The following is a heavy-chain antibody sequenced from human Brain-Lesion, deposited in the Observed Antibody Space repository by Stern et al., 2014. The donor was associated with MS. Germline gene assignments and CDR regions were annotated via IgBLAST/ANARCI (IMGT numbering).Heavy chain of an antibody. Sequence: EQLVESGAEVKKPGASVKVSCKTSGYIFTGYYIHWVRQAPGQGLEWKAWINPNTGGTKYAQKFQGRVTMSRDTSISTAYVELSSLTSDDTAVYYCARDQRGITIFGVVTDYYYLGMDVWGQGTTVTVSS. V-gene: IGHV1-2*02. CDR2: INPNTGGT. CDR3: ARDQRGITIFGVVTDYYYLGMDV. J-gene: IGHJ6*02. D-gene: IGHD3-3*01. CDR1: GYIFTGYY.